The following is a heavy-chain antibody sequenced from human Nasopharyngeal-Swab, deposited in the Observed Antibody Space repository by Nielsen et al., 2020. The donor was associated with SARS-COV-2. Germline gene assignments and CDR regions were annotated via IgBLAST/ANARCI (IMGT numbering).Heavy chain of an antibody. CDR1: GFTFSSYA. Sequence: GEALKISCAASGFTFSSYAMSWVRQAPGKGLEWVSAISGSGGSTYYADSVTGRFTISRDNSKSTLYLQMNSLRAEDTAVYYCAKDWGLWLQAYYFDYWGQGTLVTVSS. D-gene: IGHD5-18*01. CDR3: AKDWGLWLQAYYFDY. V-gene: IGHV3-23*01. J-gene: IGHJ4*02. CDR2: ISGSGGST.